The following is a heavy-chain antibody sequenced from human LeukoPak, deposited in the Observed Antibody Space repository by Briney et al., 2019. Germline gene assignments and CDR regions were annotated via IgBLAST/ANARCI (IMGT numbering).Heavy chain of an antibody. D-gene: IGHD3-3*01. Sequence: PSETLSLTCAVYGGSFSGYYWSWIRQPPGKGLEWIGEINHSGSTNYNPSLKSRVTISVDTSKNQFSLKLSSVTAADTAVYYCARGDFWSGSPYDYWGQGTLVTVSS. CDR3: ARGDFWSGSPYDY. V-gene: IGHV4-34*01. CDR2: INHSGST. J-gene: IGHJ4*02. CDR1: GGSFSGYY.